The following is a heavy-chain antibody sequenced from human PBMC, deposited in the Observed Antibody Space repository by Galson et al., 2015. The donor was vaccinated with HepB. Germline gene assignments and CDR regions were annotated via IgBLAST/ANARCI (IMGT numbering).Heavy chain of an antibody. CDR2: INAGNGNT. CDR1: GYTFTTYA. D-gene: IGHD4-17*01. Sequence: SVKVSCKASGYTFTTYAMHWVRQAPGQRLEWMGWINAGNGNTKYSQKFQGRVTITRDTSTSTAYMELRSLRSDDTAVYYCARRVYGDYSLGGGSPNWFDPWGQGTLVTVSS. V-gene: IGHV1-3*01. J-gene: IGHJ5*02. CDR3: ARRVYGDYSLGGGSPNWFDP.